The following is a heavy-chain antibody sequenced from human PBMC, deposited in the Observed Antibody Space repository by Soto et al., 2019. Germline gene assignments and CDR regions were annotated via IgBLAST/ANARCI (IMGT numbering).Heavy chain of an antibody. V-gene: IGHV3-11*01. CDR1: GFTFSDYY. CDR2: ISSSGSTI. Sequence: SGGSLRLSCAASGFTFSDYYMSWIRQAPGKGLEWVSYISSSGSTIYYADSVKGRFTISRDNAKNSLYLQMNSLRAEDTAVYYCARGGRITMVRGAIIGYYYYGMDVWGQGTTVTVSS. D-gene: IGHD3-10*01. J-gene: IGHJ6*02. CDR3: ARGGRITMVRGAIIGYYYYGMDV.